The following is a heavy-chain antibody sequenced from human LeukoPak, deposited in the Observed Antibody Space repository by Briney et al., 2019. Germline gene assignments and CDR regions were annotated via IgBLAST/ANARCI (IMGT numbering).Heavy chain of an antibody. CDR1: GFTFSSYE. V-gene: IGHV3-48*03. CDR3: ARESEDKYYDILTGYYRAGAFDI. Sequence: GGSLRLSCAASGFTFSSYEMNWVRQAPGKGLEWVSYISSSGSTIYYADSVKGRFTISRDNSKNTLYLQMNSLRAEDTAVYYCARESEDKYYDILTGYYRAGAFDIWGQGTMVTVSS. CDR2: ISSSGSTI. D-gene: IGHD3-9*01. J-gene: IGHJ3*02.